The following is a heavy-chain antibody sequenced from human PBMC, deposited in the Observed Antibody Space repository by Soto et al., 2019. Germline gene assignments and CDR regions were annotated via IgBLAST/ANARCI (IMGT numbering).Heavy chain of an antibody. V-gene: IGHV3-49*03. D-gene: IGHD3-10*01. Sequence: EVQLVECGGGLVQPGRSLRLSCTGSGFTFGDYFMNWIRQAPGKGLEWVGFIRSESYGGTTEYAASVKGRVTISRDDSKSIAYLQINSLKTEDTAVYYCTRVGAGYISGMDFWGQGTLVSVSS. CDR2: IRSESYGGTT. CDR1: GFTFGDYF. CDR3: TRVGAGYISGMDF. J-gene: IGHJ4*02.